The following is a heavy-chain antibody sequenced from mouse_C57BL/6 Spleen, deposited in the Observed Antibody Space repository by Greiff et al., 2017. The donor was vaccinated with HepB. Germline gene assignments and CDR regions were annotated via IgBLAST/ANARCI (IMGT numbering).Heavy chain of an antibody. CDR1: GYAFSSYW. CDR2: IYPGDGDT. CDR3: ERSRDSNHWYFDV. Sequence: QVQLQQSGAELVKPGASVKISCKASGYAFSSYWMNWVKQRPGKGLEWIGQIYPGDGDTNSNGKFKGKATLTADKSSSTAYMQLRSLTSEDSAVYVCERSRDSNHWYFDVWGTGTTVTVSS. V-gene: IGHV1-80*01. J-gene: IGHJ1*03. D-gene: IGHD2-5*01.